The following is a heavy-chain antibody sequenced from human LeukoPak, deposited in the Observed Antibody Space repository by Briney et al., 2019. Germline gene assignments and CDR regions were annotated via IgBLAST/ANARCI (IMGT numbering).Heavy chain of an antibody. D-gene: IGHD5-12*01. J-gene: IGHJ4*02. CDR3: ARSGGDSGYDWNFDY. CDR1: GGSISSGGYY. Sequence: PSETLSLTCTVSGGSISSGGYYWSWIRQHPGKGLEWIGYIYYSGSTYYNPSLKSRVTISVDTSKNQFSLKLSSVTAADTAVYYCARSGGDSGYDWNFDYWGQGTLVTVSS. V-gene: IGHV4-31*03. CDR2: IYYSGST.